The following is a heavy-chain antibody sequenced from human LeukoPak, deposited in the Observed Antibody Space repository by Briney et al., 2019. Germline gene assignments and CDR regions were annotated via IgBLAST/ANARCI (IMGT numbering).Heavy chain of an antibody. CDR3: AIRRDKGRGIDY. CDR1: GYTFTSYD. J-gene: IGHJ4*02. D-gene: IGHD1-26*01. CDR2: MNPNSGNT. V-gene: IGHV1-8*01. Sequence: ASVKVSCKASGYTFTSYDIRWLRQATGQGLEWMGWMNPNSGNTGSEQKFQGRVTMTRSTSISTAYMELSSLRSEDTAVYYCAIRRDKGRGIDYWGQGTLVTVSS.